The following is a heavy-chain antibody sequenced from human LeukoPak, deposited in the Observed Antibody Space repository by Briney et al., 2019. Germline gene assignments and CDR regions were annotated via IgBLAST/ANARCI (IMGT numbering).Heavy chain of an antibody. CDR2: IKQDGSEK. D-gene: IGHD5-18*01. V-gene: IGHV3-7*01. J-gene: IGHJ6*02. CDR3: ARDHGNTAVVRLPYYYYGMDV. Sequence: GGSLRLSCAASGFTFSSYWMSWVRQAPGKGLEWVANIKQDGSEKYYVDSVKGRFTISRDNAKNSLYLQMNSLRAEDTAVYYCARDHGNTAVVRLPYYYYGMDVWGQGTTVTVSS. CDR1: GFTFSSYW.